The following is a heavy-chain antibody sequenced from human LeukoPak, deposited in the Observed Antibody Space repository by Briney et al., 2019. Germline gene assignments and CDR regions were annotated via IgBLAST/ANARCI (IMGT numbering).Heavy chain of an antibody. D-gene: IGHD3-3*01. V-gene: IGHV4-34*01. CDR2: INHSGST. CDR1: GGSFSGYY. Sequence: SETLSLTCAVYGGSFSGYYWSWIRQPPGKGLEWIGEINHSGSTNYNPSLESRVTISVDTSKNQFSLKLSSVTAADTAVYYCARVDRITIFGVVSWGQGTLVTVSS. CDR3: ARVDRITIFGVVS. J-gene: IGHJ5*02.